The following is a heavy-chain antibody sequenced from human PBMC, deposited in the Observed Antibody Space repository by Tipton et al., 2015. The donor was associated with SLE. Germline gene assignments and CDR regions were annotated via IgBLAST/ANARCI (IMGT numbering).Heavy chain of an antibody. CDR1: GYTFTGYY. V-gene: IGHV1-2*04. Sequence: QLVQSGPEVKKPGASVKVSCKASGYTFTGYYMHWVRQAPGQGLEWMGWINPNSGGTSYAQKFQGWVPMTRDTTISTAYMELSRLRSDDGAVYYCARGGLAAAGRFDYWGQGTLVTVSS. CDR2: INPNSGGT. CDR3: ARGGLAAAGRFDY. D-gene: IGHD6-13*01. J-gene: IGHJ4*02.